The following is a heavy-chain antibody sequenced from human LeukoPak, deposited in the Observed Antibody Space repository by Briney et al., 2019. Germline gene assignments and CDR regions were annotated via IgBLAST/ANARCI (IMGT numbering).Heavy chain of an antibody. CDR1: GFTFDDYA. D-gene: IGHD1-14*01. J-gene: IGHJ3*02. Sequence: GGSLRLSCAASGFTFDDYAMHWVRHAPGKGLEWVSGISWNSGSIGYADSVKGRFTISRDNAKNSLYLQMNSLRAEDTALYYCAKDTSDTGMFDAFDIWGQGTMVTVSS. CDR2: ISWNSGSI. CDR3: AKDTSDTGMFDAFDI. V-gene: IGHV3-9*01.